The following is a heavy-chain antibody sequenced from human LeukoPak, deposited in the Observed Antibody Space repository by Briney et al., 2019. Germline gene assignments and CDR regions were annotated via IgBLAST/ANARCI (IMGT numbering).Heavy chain of an antibody. D-gene: IGHD6-13*01. CDR1: GFNLSSNY. Sequence: GGSLRLSCAASGFNLSSNYMTWIRQAPGKGLEGVSLIYGADAAYYAESVRGRFMISRDNLKNTLFLQMNSLRVEDTAVYYCVTSTGQQFIPYDYWGQGTHVTVSS. V-gene: IGHV3-66*02. CDR2: IYGADAA. J-gene: IGHJ4*02. CDR3: VTSTGQQFIPYDY.